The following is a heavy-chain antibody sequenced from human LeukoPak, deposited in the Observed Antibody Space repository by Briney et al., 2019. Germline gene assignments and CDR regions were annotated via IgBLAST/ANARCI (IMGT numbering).Heavy chain of an antibody. D-gene: IGHD6-13*01. Sequence: GESLKISCKGSGYSFPSYWIGWVRQIPGKGLEWMGIIYPGDSDTRYSPSFQGQVTISADRSISTAYLQWSSLKASDTAMYYCARHLYSSSWSLGGYWGQGTLVTVSS. CDR2: IYPGDSDT. CDR3: ARHLYSSSWSLGGY. V-gene: IGHV5-51*01. CDR1: GYSFPSYW. J-gene: IGHJ4*02.